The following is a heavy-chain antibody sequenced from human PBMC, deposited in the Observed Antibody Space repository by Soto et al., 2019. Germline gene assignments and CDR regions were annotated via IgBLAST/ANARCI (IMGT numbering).Heavy chain of an antibody. D-gene: IGHD2-15*01. Sequence: QVQLVESGGGVVQPGGSLRLSCTTSGFTFNTYGMYWVRQAPGKEIEGVATIWYDGSNKYYGDSVKGRFTISRDNSENTLYLKITGLLAEDKALYYCARGDCTGAYCYSWPFNYGVDFCGQGTTVTVS. V-gene: IGHV3-33*08. CDR1: GFTFNTYG. J-gene: IGHJ6*02. CDR3: ARGDCTGAYCYSWPFNYGVDF. CDR2: IWYDGSNK.